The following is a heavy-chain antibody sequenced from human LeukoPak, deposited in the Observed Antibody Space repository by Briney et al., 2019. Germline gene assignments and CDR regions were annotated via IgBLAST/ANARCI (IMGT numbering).Heavy chain of an antibody. CDR2: ISAYNGNT. CDR1: GYTFTSYG. J-gene: IGHJ6*03. CDR3: ARGPRIQLWRFDYYYMDV. D-gene: IGHD5-18*01. Sequence: ASVKVSCKASGYTFTSYGISWVRQAPGQGLEWMGWISAYNGNTNYAQKLQGRVTMTTDTSTSTAYMELRSLRSDDTAVYYCARGPRIQLWRFDYYYMDVWGKGTTVTVSS. V-gene: IGHV1-18*01.